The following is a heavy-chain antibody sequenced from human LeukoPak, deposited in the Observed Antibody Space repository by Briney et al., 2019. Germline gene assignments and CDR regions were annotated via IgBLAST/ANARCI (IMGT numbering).Heavy chain of an antibody. CDR1: GFTFSSYG. Sequence: GGSLRLSCAASGFTFSSYGMHWVRQAPGKGLEWVAVIWYDGSNKYYADSVKGRFTISRDNSKKTLYLQMNSLRAEDTAVYYCARGGYSSXXXXXXXDPWGQGXLVTVSS. J-gene: IGHJ5*02. D-gene: IGHD6-13*01. CDR3: ARGGYSSXXXXXXXDP. CDR2: IWYDGSNK. V-gene: IGHV3-33*01.